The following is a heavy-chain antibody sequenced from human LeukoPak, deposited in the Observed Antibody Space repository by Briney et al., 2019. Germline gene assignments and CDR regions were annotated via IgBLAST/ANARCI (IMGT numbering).Heavy chain of an antibody. CDR3: AREDSSSWYLSNYYGMDV. D-gene: IGHD6-13*01. Sequence: GGSLRLSCAASGFTFRSFGMTWVRQAPGKGLEWVSGITASSGTTYYADSVKGRFTISRDNSKNTLYLQMNSLRAEDTAVYYCAREDSSSWYLSNYYGMDVWGQGTTVTVSS. V-gene: IGHV3-23*01. CDR2: ITASSGTT. CDR1: GFTFRSFG. J-gene: IGHJ6*02.